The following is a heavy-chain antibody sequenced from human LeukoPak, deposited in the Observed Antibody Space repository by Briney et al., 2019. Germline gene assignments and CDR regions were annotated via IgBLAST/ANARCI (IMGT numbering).Heavy chain of an antibody. Sequence: GGSLRLSCAVSGITLSNYGMSWVRQAPGKGLEWVAVIWYDGSNKYYADSVKGRFTISRDNSKNTLYLQMNSLRAEDTAVYYCARPSSAMVKQIYYFDYWGQGTLVTVSS. CDR3: ARPSSAMVKQIYYFDY. CDR1: GITLSNYG. J-gene: IGHJ4*02. D-gene: IGHD5-18*01. V-gene: IGHV3-33*08. CDR2: IWYDGSNK.